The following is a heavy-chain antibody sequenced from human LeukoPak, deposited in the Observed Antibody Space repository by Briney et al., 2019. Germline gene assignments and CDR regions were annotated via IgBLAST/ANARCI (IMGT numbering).Heavy chain of an antibody. CDR2: IHYSGKT. CDR1: GGSISGYY. Sequence: PSETLSLTCTVSGGSISGYYWTWTRRPPGKGLEWIGQIHYSGKTDYNPSLRSRITISVDTSKNQMFLKLSSVTAADTAVYYCARFGFYYDIDVWGQGTTVTVSS. D-gene: IGHD3-16*01. J-gene: IGHJ6*02. V-gene: IGHV4-59*01. CDR3: ARFGFYYDIDV.